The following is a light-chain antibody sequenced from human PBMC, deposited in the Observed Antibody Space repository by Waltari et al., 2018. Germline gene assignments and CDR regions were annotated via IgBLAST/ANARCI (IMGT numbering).Light chain of an antibody. CDR3: QQYKDYLGT. CDR2: KTS. V-gene: IGKV1-5*03. J-gene: IGKJ1*01. CDR1: QSIGLY. Sequence: DIQMTQTPSTLSASVGNRLIITCRASQSIGLYLAWYQQRPGTAPKLLIYKTSLLQGGVPSRFSGSGSGTEFTLTISSLQPDDFATYYCQQYKDYLGTFGQGTKVEV.